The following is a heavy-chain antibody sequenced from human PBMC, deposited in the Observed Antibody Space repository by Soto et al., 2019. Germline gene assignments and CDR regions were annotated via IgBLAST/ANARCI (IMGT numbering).Heavy chain of an antibody. J-gene: IGHJ6*02. D-gene: IGHD2-15*01. V-gene: IGHV3-23*01. CDR2: ISGSGGST. Sequence: RLSCAASGFTFSSYAMSWVRQAPGKGLEWVSAISGSGGSTYYADSVKGRFTISRDNSKNTLYLQMNSLRAEDTAVYYCAKEPRCSGGSCYSDYYYYGMDVWGQGTTVTVSS. CDR1: GFTFSSYA. CDR3: AKEPRCSGGSCYSDYYYYGMDV.